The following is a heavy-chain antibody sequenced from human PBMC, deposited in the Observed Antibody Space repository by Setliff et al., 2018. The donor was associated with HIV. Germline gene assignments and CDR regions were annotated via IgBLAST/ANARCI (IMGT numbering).Heavy chain of an antibody. CDR3: AKALFGHSSAVGPDF. J-gene: IGHJ4*02. D-gene: IGHD6-6*01. CDR1: GFTFSNYYA. CDR2: ISHSGETT. Sequence: GGSLRLSCAASGFTFSNYYAMTWVRQAPGRGLEWVSTISHSGETTYFADSVKGRFTISRDNSKNTLYLQMSSLKVDDTAIYFCAKALFGHSSAVGPDFWGQGTLVTVSS. V-gene: IGHV3-23*01.